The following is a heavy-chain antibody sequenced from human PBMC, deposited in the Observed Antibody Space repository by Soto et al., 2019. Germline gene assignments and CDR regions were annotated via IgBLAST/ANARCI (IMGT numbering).Heavy chain of an antibody. D-gene: IGHD3-22*01. Sequence: QVQLVQSGAEVKKPGASVKVSCKASGYTFTSYAMHWVRQAPGQRLEWMGWINAGNGNTKYSQKFQGRVTITRDTSAITAYMELSSLRSEDTAVYYCARASSYYDSSGFAAFDIWGQGTMVTVSS. J-gene: IGHJ3*02. CDR2: INAGNGNT. CDR1: GYTFTSYA. V-gene: IGHV1-3*01. CDR3: ARASSYYDSSGFAAFDI.